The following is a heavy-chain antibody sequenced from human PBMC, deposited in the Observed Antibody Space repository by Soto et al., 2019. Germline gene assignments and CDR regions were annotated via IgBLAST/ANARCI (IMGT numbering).Heavy chain of an antibody. CDR1: GGSISSYY. V-gene: IGHV4-59*01. CDR3: ARHSGYDLEYFDY. CDR2: IYYSGST. J-gene: IGHJ4*02. Sequence: SETLSLTCTVSGGSISSYYWSWIRQPPGKGLEWIGYIYYSGSTNYNPSLKSRVTISVDTSKNQFSLKLSSVTAADTAVYYCARHSGYDLEYFDYWGQGTLVTVSS. D-gene: IGHD5-12*01.